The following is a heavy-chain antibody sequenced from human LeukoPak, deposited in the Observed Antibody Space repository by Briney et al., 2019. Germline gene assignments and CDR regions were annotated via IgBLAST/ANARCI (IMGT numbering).Heavy chain of an antibody. V-gene: IGHV3-11*05. CDR2: ITSSSSYT. CDR1: GFTFSDYY. D-gene: IGHD3-22*01. CDR3: ARVYSYDSTGYFDYYFDY. Sequence: PGGSLRLSCAASGFTFSDYYMSWIRQAPGKGLEWVSYITSSSSYTNYADSVKGRFTISRDNAKNSLYLQMNSLRAEDTAVYYCARVYSYDSTGYFDYYFDYWGQGTLVTVSS. J-gene: IGHJ4*02.